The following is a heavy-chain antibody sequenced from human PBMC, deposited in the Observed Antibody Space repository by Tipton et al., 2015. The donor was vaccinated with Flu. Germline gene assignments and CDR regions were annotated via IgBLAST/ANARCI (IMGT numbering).Heavy chain of an antibody. CDR1: GGSISSGSYY. D-gene: IGHD4-17*01. J-gene: IGHJ4*02. CDR3: ASRLNGDVDY. CDR2: IYTSGST. V-gene: IGHV4-61*02. Sequence: TLSLTCTVSGGSISSGSYYWSWIRQPAGKGLEWIGRIYTSGSTNYNPSLKSRVTISVETSKNQFSLKLSPVTAADTAVYYCASRLNGDVDYCGQGTLVTVYS.